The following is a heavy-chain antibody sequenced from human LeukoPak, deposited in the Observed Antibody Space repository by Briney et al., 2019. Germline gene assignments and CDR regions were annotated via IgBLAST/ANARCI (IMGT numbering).Heavy chain of an antibody. D-gene: IGHD5-12*01. J-gene: IGHJ4*02. CDR2: ISPGGGPT. V-gene: IGHV3-23*01. CDR3: AKDGAWLRFDD. Sequence: GGSLRLSCADSGFPFSSHGMNWVRQAPGKGLEWVSGISPGGGPTYYADSVKGRFTISRDDSKSTLYLQMKNLRAEDTAVYYCAKDGAWLRFDDWGQGILVTVSS. CDR1: GFPFSSHG.